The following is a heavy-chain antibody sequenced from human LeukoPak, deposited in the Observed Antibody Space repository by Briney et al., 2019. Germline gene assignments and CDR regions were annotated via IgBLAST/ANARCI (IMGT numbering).Heavy chain of an antibody. J-gene: IGHJ6*02. CDR3: ARELWFGEYGRDYYYHGMDV. Sequence: SETLSLTRTVSGGSISSYYWSWIRQPPGKGLEWIGYIYYSGSTNYNPSLKSRVTISVDTSKNQFSLKLSSVTAADTAVYYCARELWFGEYGRDYYYHGMDVWGQGTTVTVSS. CDR2: IYYSGST. CDR1: GGSISSYY. V-gene: IGHV4-59*01. D-gene: IGHD3-10*01.